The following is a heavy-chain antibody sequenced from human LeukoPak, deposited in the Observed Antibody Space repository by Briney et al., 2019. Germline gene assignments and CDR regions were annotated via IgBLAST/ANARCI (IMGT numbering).Heavy chain of an antibody. D-gene: IGHD3-22*01. V-gene: IGHV3-23*01. CDR2: ISGSGGST. CDR1: GFTFSSYA. CDR3: ATYSSLNRREFQF. Sequence: GGSLRLSCAASGFTFSSYAMSWVRQAPGKGLEWVSAISGSGGSTYCADSVKGRFTISTDNSKTTLYLHMHSLRAEDTAVYYCATYSSLNRREFQFWGQGTLLTVSS. J-gene: IGHJ1*01.